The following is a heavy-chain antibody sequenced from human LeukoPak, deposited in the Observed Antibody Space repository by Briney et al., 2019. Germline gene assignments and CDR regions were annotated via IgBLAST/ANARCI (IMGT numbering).Heavy chain of an antibody. J-gene: IGHJ6*03. Sequence: GGSLRLSCAASGFTFSSYGMHWVRQAPGKGLEWVAFIRYDGSNKYYADSVKGRFTISRDNSKNTLYLQMNSLRAEDTAVYYCARPPIAARSPLDYYYYMDVWGKGTTVTVSS. CDR3: ARPPIAARSPLDYYYYMDV. CDR1: GFTFSSYG. V-gene: IGHV3-30*02. CDR2: IRYDGSNK. D-gene: IGHD6-6*01.